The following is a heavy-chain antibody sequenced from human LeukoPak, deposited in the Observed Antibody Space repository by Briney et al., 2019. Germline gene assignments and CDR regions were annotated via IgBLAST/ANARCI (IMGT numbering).Heavy chain of an antibody. V-gene: IGHV4-34*01. D-gene: IGHD3-9*01. J-gene: IGHJ4*02. CDR3: ARAPFLRYLGV. CDR2: INHSGST. Sequence: SETLSLTCAVYGGSFSGYYWSWIRQPPGKGLEWVGEINHSGSTNYNPSLKSRVTISVDTSKNQFSLKLSSVTAADTAVYYCARAPFLRYLGVWGQGTLVTVSS. CDR1: GGSFSGYY.